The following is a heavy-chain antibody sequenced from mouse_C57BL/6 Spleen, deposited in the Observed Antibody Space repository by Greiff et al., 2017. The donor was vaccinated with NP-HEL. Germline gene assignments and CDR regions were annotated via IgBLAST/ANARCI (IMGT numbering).Heavy chain of an antibody. J-gene: IGHJ1*03. CDR1: GYSITSGYY. D-gene: IGHD1-1*01. CDR3: ARGYGSSDWYFDV. CDR2: ISYDGSN. Sequence: VQLQQSGPGLVKPSQSLSLTCSVTGYSITSGYYWNWIRQFPGNKLEWMGYISYDGSNNYNPSLKNRISITRDTSKNQFFLKLNSVTTEDTATYYCARGYGSSDWYFDVWGTGTTVTVSS. V-gene: IGHV3-6*01.